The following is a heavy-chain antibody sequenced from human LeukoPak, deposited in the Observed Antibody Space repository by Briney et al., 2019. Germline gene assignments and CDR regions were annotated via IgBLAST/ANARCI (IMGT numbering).Heavy chain of an antibody. D-gene: IGHD6-13*01. V-gene: IGHV4-59*11. CDR2: IYYSGST. CDR3: ARAGSSSWHFDY. J-gene: IGHJ4*02. Sequence: SETLSLTCTVPGGSISSHHWSWIRQPPGKGLEWIGYIYYSGSTNYNPSLKSRVTISVDTSKNQFSLKLSSVTAADTAVYYCARAGSSSWHFDYWGQGTLVTVSS. CDR1: GGSISSHH.